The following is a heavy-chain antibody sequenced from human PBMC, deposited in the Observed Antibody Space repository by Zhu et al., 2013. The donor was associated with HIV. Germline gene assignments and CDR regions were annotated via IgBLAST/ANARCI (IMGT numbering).Heavy chain of an antibody. J-gene: IGHJ6*02. Sequence: QVQLVQSGAEVKKPGASVKLSCQASGYSFISYYIHWVRQAPGQGLEWMGGIIPIFGTANYAQKFQGRVTITADKSTSTAYMELSSLRSEDTAVYYCARPSIAARRDYYYGMDVWGQGTTVTVSS. D-gene: IGHD6-6*01. V-gene: IGHV1-69*06. CDR1: GYSFISYY. CDR3: ARPSIAARRDYYYGMDV. CDR2: IIPIFGTA.